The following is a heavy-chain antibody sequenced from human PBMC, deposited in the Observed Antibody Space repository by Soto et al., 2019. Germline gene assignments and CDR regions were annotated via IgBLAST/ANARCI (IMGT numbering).Heavy chain of an antibody. D-gene: IGHD1-20*01. CDR3: ARDLTGLVLDY. CDR1: GFTFSSYW. J-gene: IGHJ4*02. CDR2: MNADGSSA. Sequence: EVQLVESGGGLVKPGGSLRLSCAASGFTFSSYWMHWVRQAPGKELVWVSRMNADGSSASYADAVKGRFSISRDNAKNTLYLQMISLRAEDTAVYYCARDLTGLVLDYWCQGTLVTVSS. V-gene: IGHV3-74*01.